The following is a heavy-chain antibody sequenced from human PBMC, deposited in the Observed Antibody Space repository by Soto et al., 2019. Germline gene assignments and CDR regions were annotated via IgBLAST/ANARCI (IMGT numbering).Heavy chain of an antibody. J-gene: IGHJ4*02. CDR1: GFTFSSYD. V-gene: IGHV3-13*01. D-gene: IGHD4-17*01. Sequence: GGSLRLSCAASGFTFSSYDMHWVRQATGKGLEWVSAIGTAGDTYYPGSVKGRFTISRENAKNSLYLQMNSLRAEDTAVYYCARDRGYGGNSVGFDYWGQGTLVTVSS. CDR3: ARDRGYGGNSVGFDY. CDR2: IGTAGDT.